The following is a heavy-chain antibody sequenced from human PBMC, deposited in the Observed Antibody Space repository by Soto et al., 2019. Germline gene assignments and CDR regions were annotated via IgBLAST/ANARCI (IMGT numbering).Heavy chain of an antibody. V-gene: IGHV4-59*01. Sequence: QVQLQESGPGLVKPSETLSLTCTVSGGSISSYYWSWIRQPPGKGLEWIGYIYYSGSTNYNPSLKSRVTISVDTSKNQFSLKLSSVTAADTAVYYCARDQAGLSSSWYFEAFDIWGQGTMVTVSS. CDR2: IYYSGST. CDR1: GGSISSYY. CDR3: ARDQAGLSSSWYFEAFDI. D-gene: IGHD6-13*01. J-gene: IGHJ3*02.